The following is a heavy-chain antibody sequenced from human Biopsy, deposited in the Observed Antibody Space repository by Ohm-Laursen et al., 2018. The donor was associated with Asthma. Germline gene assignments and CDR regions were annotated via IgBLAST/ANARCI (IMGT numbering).Heavy chain of an antibody. V-gene: IGHV1-2*06. D-gene: IGHD7-27*01. Sequence: ASVKVSCKASGFTFMGYYIFWMRQAPGQGLEWMGRINPNGGGTHYAQKFQGRVTLTRDTSISTAYMDLSALTSDDTAVYYCARGQKSPGDRWFDPWGQGTLVTVSS. CDR2: INPNGGGT. CDR3: ARGQKSPGDRWFDP. J-gene: IGHJ5*02. CDR1: GFTFMGYY.